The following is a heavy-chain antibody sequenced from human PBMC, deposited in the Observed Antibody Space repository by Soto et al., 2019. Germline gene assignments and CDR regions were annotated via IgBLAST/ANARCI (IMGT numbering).Heavy chain of an antibody. CDR2: ISAYNGNT. Sequence: ASVKVSCKASGYTFTSYGISWVRQAPGQGLEWMGWISAYNGNTNYAQKLQGRVTMTTDTSTSTAYMELRSLRSDDPAVYYCAREGGGDSSGYPNYGMDVWGQGTTVTVSS. CDR1: GYTFTSYG. D-gene: IGHD3-22*01. V-gene: IGHV1-18*01. CDR3: AREGGGDSSGYPNYGMDV. J-gene: IGHJ6*02.